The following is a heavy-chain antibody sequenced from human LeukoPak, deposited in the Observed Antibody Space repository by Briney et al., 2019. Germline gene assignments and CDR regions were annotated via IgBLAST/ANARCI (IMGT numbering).Heavy chain of an antibody. CDR1: GGTFSSYA. CDR2: IIPIFGTA. V-gene: IGHV1-69*05. J-gene: IGHJ3*02. CDR3: ARGSGSYFDDAFDI. D-gene: IGHD1-26*01. Sequence: SVKVSCKASGGTFSSYAINWVRQAPGQGLEWMGGIIPIFGTANYAQKFQGRVTITTDESTSTAYMELSSLRSEDTAVYYCARGSGSYFDDAFDIWGQGTMVTVSS.